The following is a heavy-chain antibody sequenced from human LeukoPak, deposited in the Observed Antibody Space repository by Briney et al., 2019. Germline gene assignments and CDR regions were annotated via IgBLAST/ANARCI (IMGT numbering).Heavy chain of an antibody. V-gene: IGHV1-24*01. CDR1: GYTLTELS. J-gene: IGHJ6*03. CDR3: ARDPGPPGIAVAGNYYYYYMDV. CDR2: FDPEDGET. D-gene: IGHD6-19*01. Sequence: ASVKVSCKVSGYTLTELSMHWVRQAPGKGLEWMGGFDPEDGETIYAQKFQGRVTMTEDTSTDTAYMELSSLSSDDTAVYYCARDPGPPGIAVAGNYYYYYMDVWGKGTTVTISS.